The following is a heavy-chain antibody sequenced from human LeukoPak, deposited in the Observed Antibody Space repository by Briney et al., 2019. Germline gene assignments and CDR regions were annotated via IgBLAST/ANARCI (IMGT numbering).Heavy chain of an antibody. CDR1: GRSFSGYY. V-gene: IGHV4-34*01. Sequence: SETLSLTCAVYGRSFSGYYWSWIRQPPGKGLEWIGEINHSGSTNYNPSLKSRVTISVDTSKNQFSLKLSSVTAADTAVYYCAREGSAFDIWGQGTMVTVSS. CDR3: AREGSAFDI. J-gene: IGHJ3*02. CDR2: INHSGST.